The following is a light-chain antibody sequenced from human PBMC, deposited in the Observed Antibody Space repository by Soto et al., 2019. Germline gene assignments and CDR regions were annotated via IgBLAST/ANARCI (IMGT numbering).Light chain of an antibody. CDR1: QSVSSY. J-gene: IGKJ4*01. CDR2: AAS. V-gene: IGKV1-39*01. CDR3: QQSYSTLT. Sequence: DIQLTQSPSSLSASTGDRVTITCRASQSVSSYLSWYQQKPGKDPKVLIYAASSLQSGVPSRFSGSGSGTDFTLTISSLQPEDFATYYCQQSYSTLTFGGGTKVEIK.